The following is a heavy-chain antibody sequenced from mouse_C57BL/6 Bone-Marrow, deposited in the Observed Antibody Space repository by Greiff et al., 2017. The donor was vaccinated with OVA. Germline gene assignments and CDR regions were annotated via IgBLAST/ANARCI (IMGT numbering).Heavy chain of an antibody. J-gene: IGHJ1*03. CDR1: GYTFTSYW. D-gene: IGHD1-1*01. CDR3: ARSSFTTEYFDV. CDR2: IDPNSGGT. Sequence: QVQLQQPGAELVKPGASVKLSCKASGYTFTSYWMHWVKQRPGQGLEWIGRIDPNSGGTKYNEKFKSKATLTVDKPSSTAYMQLSSLTSEDSAVYYCARSSFTTEYFDVWGTGTTVTVSS. V-gene: IGHV1-72*01.